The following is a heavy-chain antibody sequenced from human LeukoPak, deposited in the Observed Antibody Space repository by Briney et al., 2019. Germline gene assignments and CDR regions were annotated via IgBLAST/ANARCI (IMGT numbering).Heavy chain of an antibody. CDR3: ARAGITGTTVDY. D-gene: IGHD1-7*01. J-gene: IGHJ4*02. V-gene: IGHV4-34*01. CDR2: INHSGSN. Sequence: SETLSLTCAVYGGSFSGYYWSWIRQPPGKGLDWIGEINHSGSNNYNPSLKSRVTISVDTSKNQFSLKLSSVTAADTAVYYCARAGITGTTVDYWGQGTLVTVSS. CDR1: GGSFSGYY.